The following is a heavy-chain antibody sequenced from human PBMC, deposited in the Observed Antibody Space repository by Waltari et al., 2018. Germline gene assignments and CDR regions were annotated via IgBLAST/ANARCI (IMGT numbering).Heavy chain of an antibody. CDR1: GFSVSTTGMR. V-gene: IGHV2-70*04. J-gene: IGHJ4*02. CDR2: IDWDDDK. CDR3: ARTSRGQYYFDY. Sequence: QVTLKESGPALVKPTQTLTLTCTFSGFSVSTTGMRVSWIRQPPGKALEWLARIDWDDDKFYSTSLRTRLTISKDTSKNQVVLTMTNMDPVDTATYYCARTSRGQYYFDYWGQGTLVTVSS. D-gene: IGHD3-10*01.